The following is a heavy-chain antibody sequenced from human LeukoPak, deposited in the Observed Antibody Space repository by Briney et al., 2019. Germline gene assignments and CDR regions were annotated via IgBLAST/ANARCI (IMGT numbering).Heavy chain of an antibody. Sequence: ASVKVSCKASGYTFTTYAMHWVRQAPGQRLEWMGWINAGNGNTKYSQKFQARVTITRDTSTSTAYMELSSLRSEDTAVYYCARDPIGSRWPYYFDYWGQGTLVTVSS. V-gene: IGHV1-3*01. CDR3: ARDPIGSRWPYYFDY. CDR1: GYTFTTYA. J-gene: IGHJ4*02. CDR2: INAGNGNT. D-gene: IGHD6-13*01.